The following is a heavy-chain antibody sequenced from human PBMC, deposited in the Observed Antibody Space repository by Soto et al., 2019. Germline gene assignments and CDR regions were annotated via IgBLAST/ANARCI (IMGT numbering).Heavy chain of an antibody. Sequence: SETLSLTCAVYGGSFSGYYWSWIRQPPGKGLEWIGEINHSGSTNYNPSLKSRVTISVDTSKNHFSLKLSSVTAADTALYYCSALGYCSSTSFYNYYYYYGMDVWGQGTTVTVSS. CDR1: GGSFSGYY. D-gene: IGHD2-2*01. V-gene: IGHV4-34*01. CDR2: INHSGST. J-gene: IGHJ6*02. CDR3: SALGYCSSTSFYNYYYYYGMDV.